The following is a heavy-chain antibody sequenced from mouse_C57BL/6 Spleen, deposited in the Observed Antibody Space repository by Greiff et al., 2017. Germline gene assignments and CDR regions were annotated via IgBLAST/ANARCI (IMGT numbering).Heavy chain of an antibody. CDR1: GYAFSSSW. V-gene: IGHV1-82*01. Sequence: QVQLQQSGPELVKPGASVKISCKASGYAFSSSWMNWVKQRPGKGLEWIGRIYPGDGDTNYNGKFKGKATLTADKSSSTAYMQLSSLTSEDSAVYFCARSDSSGYGYYFDYWGQGTTLTVSS. J-gene: IGHJ2*01. D-gene: IGHD3-2*02. CDR3: ARSDSSGYGYYFDY. CDR2: IYPGDGDT.